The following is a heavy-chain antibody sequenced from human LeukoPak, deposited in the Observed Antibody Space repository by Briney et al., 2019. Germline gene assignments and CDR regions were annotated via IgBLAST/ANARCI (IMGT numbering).Heavy chain of an antibody. V-gene: IGHV4-39*07. J-gene: IGHJ4*02. Sequence: ASETLSLTCTVSGGSISSSSYYWGWIRQPPGKGLEWIGSIYHSGSTYYNPSLKSRVTISVDTSKNQFSLKLSSVTAADMAVYYCAGIIVGATSYDYGGQGTLVTVSS. CDR2: IYHSGST. D-gene: IGHD1-26*01. CDR3: AGIIVGATSYDY. CDR1: GGSISSSSYY.